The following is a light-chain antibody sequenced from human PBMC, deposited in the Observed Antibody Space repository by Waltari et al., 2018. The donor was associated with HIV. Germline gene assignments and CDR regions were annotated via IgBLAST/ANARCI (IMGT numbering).Light chain of an antibody. CDR2: QDT. V-gene: IGLV3-1*01. CDR3: QAWDSSNWV. J-gene: IGLJ3*02. Sequence: SYELTQPPSVSVSPGQTANISSTGEKMGENYVCWYRQTPGQSPVLVIYQDTKRPSGIPERFSGSNSGNTATLTISGTQAMDDADYYCQAWDSSNWVFGGGTKLTVL. CDR1: KMGENY.